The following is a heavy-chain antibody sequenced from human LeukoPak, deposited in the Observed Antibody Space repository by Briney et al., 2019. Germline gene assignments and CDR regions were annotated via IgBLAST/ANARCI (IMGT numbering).Heavy chain of an antibody. CDR1: GGSISSYY. Sequence: PSETLSLTCTVSGGSISSYYWSWIRQPPGKGLEWIGYIYYSGSTNYNPSLKSRVTISVDTSKNQFSLKLSSVTAADTAVYYCASHSGIAVACTLRYWGQGTLVTVSS. D-gene: IGHD6-19*01. CDR3: ASHSGIAVACTLRY. J-gene: IGHJ4*02. V-gene: IGHV4-59*08. CDR2: IYYSGST.